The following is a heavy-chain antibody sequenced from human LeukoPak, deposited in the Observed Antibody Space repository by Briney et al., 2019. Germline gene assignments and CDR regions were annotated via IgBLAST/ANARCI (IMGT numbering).Heavy chain of an antibody. CDR2: ISSSSSYI. Sequence: PGGSLRLSCAASGFTFGSYSMNWVRQAPGKGLEWVSSISSSSSYIYYADSVKGRFTISRDNAKNSLYLQMNSLRAEDTAVYYCARYLWAAPDGRNAFDIWGQGTMVTVSS. CDR1: GFTFGSYS. V-gene: IGHV3-21*01. D-gene: IGHD1-26*01. CDR3: ARYLWAAPDGRNAFDI. J-gene: IGHJ3*02.